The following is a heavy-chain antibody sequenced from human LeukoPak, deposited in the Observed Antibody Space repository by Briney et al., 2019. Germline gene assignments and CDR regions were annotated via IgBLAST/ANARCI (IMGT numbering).Heavy chain of an antibody. CDR2: IYPGDSDT. V-gene: IGHV5-51*01. CDR3: VRLRHSVQTINWFDP. J-gene: IGHJ5*02. D-gene: IGHD1/OR15-1a*01. CDR1: GYSFTSYW. Sequence: GESLKISCKGSGYSFTSYWIGWVRQMPGKGREWMGIIYPGDSDTRYSPSFQGQVTISADKSISTAYLQWSSLKASDTAMYYCVRLRHSVQTINWFDPWGQGTLVTVSS.